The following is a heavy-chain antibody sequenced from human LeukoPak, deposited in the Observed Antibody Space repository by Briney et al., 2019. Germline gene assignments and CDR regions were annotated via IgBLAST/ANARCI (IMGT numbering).Heavy chain of an antibody. V-gene: IGHV3-30*02. CDR2: IRCDGSNK. Sequence: GGSLRLSCAASGFTFSSYGMHWVRQAPGKGLEWVAFIRCDGSNKYYADSVKGRFTISRDNSKNTLYLQMNSLRAEDTAVYYCAKDLSYYGSGSLFDYWGQGTLVTVSS. J-gene: IGHJ4*02. D-gene: IGHD3-10*01. CDR3: AKDLSYYGSGSLFDY. CDR1: GFTFSSYG.